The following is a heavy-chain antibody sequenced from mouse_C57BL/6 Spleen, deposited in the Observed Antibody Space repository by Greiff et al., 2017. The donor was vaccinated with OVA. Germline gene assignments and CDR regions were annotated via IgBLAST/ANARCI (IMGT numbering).Heavy chain of an antibody. CDR3: ARWVTTVVPFAY. CDR2: ISGGGGNT. D-gene: IGHD1-1*01. CDR1: GFTFSSYT. Sequence: EVKLVESGGGLVKPGGSLKLSCAASGFTFSSYTMSWVRQTPEKRLEWVATISGGGGNTYYPDSVKGRFTISRDNAKNTLYLQMSSLRSEDTALYYCARWVTTVVPFAYWGQGTLVTVSA. V-gene: IGHV5-9*01. J-gene: IGHJ3*01.